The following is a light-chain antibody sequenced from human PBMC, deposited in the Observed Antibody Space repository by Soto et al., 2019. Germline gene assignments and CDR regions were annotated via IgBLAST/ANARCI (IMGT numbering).Light chain of an antibody. V-gene: IGLV2-23*01. CDR2: EGS. Sequence: QCVLTQPPSASGSPGQSITISCTGTSSDVGSYNLVSWYQQHPVKAPKLMIYEGSKRPSGVSNRFSGSKSGNTASLTISGLQAEDEADYYCCSYAGSSTYVFGTGTKVTVL. CDR1: SSDVGSYNL. J-gene: IGLJ1*01. CDR3: CSYAGSSTYV.